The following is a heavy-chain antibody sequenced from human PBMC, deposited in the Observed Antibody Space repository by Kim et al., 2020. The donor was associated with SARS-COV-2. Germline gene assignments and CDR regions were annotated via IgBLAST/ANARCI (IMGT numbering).Heavy chain of an antibody. Sequence: SVKVSCKASGGTFSSYAISWVRQAPGQGLEWMGGIIPIFGTANYAQKFQGRVTITADESTSTAYMELSSLRSEDTAVYYCARDKRHRIAARYYYGMDVWGQGTTVTVSS. D-gene: IGHD6-6*01. CDR2: IIPIFGTA. J-gene: IGHJ6*02. V-gene: IGHV1-69*13. CDR3: ARDKRHRIAARYYYGMDV. CDR1: GGTFSSYA.